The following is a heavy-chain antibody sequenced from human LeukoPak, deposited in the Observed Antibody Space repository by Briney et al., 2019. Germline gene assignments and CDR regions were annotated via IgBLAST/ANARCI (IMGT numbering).Heavy chain of an antibody. Sequence: GGSLRLSCAASGFTFSSYWMHWVRQAPVKGLVWVSRINSDGSSTSYADSVKGRFTISRDNAKNALYLQMNSLRAEDTAVYYCARSYGSGSYYAVSPSVYWGQGTLVTVSS. D-gene: IGHD3-10*01. V-gene: IGHV3-74*01. J-gene: IGHJ4*02. CDR2: INSDGSST. CDR1: GFTFSSYW. CDR3: ARSYGSGSYYAVSPSVY.